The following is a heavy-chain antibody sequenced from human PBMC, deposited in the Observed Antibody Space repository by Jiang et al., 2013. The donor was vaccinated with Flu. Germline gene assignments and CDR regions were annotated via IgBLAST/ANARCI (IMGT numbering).Heavy chain of an antibody. CDR2: INPGDGNT. CDR1: GYTSTHA. D-gene: IGHD6-13*01. V-gene: IGHV1-3*01. CDR3: TRDDGSTWLLDY. Sequence: SGAEVKKPGASVKVSCKASGYTSTHAMHWVRQAPGQGLEWMGWINPGDGNTQYSQKFQGRVTITMDRSASTVYMELSSLRSDDTTIYYCTRDDGSTWLLDYWGQGTLVTVSS. J-gene: IGHJ4*02.